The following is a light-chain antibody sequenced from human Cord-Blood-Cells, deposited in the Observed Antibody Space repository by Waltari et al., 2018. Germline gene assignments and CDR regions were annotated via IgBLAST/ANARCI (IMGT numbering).Light chain of an antibody. CDR2: LGS. Sequence: DIVMTQSPLSLPVTPGEPASISCRSSQSLLHSNGYNYLDWYLQKPGQSPQLLIYLGSNRASGVPDRFSGSGSCTDFTLKISRVEAEDVRVYYCMQALQTPRTFGQGTKVEIK. CDR1: QSLLHSNGYNY. CDR3: MQALQTPRT. V-gene: IGKV2-28*01. J-gene: IGKJ1*01.